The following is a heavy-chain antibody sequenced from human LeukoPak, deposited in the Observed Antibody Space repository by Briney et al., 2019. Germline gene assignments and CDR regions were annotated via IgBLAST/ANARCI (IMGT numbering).Heavy chain of an antibody. D-gene: IGHD6-19*01. CDR3: AKASGSGWFFGHFDC. J-gene: IGHJ4*02. V-gene: IGHV3-23*01. Sequence: PGGSLRLSCAASGFTFSSYAMSWVRQAPGKGLEWVSAISGSGGSTYYADSVKGRFTISRDNSKNTLYLQMNSLRAEDTAVYYCAKASGSGWFFGHFDCWGQGTLVTVSS. CDR1: GFTFSSYA. CDR2: ISGSGGST.